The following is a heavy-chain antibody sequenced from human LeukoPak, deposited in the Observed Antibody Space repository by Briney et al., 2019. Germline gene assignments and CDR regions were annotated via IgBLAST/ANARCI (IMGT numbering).Heavy chain of an antibody. CDR3: ARAYYDSSGYYSGDY. CDR2: INHSGST. V-gene: IGHV4-34*01. CDR1: GGSFSGCY. D-gene: IGHD3-22*01. J-gene: IGHJ4*02. Sequence: PSETLSLTCAVYGGSFSGCYWSWIRQPPGKGLEWIGEINHSGSTNYNPSLRSRVTMSVDTSKNQFSLKVRSVTAADTAVYYCARAYYDSSGYYSGDYWGQGALVTVSS.